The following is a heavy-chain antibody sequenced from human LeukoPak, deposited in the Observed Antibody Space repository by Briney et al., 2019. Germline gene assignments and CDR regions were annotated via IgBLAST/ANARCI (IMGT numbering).Heavy chain of an antibody. CDR1: GFTFSSYA. Sequence: GGSLRLSCAASGFTFSSYAMHWVRQAPGKGLEWVAVISYDGSNKYYAGSVKGRFTISRDNSKNTLYLQMNSLRAEDTAVYYCARDGQWLVRGYYYYMDVWGKGTTVTVSS. CDR3: ARDGQWLVRGYYYYMDV. D-gene: IGHD6-19*01. CDR2: ISYDGSNK. J-gene: IGHJ6*03. V-gene: IGHV3-30-3*01.